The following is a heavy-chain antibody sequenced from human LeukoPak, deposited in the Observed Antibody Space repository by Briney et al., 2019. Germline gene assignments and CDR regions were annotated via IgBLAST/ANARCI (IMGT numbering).Heavy chain of an antibody. Sequence: SETLSLTCTVSGGSISSRNYYWGWIRQPPGKGLEWIGSIYYGESASYNSSLQSRVTISEDTSKNQFSLRLSSVTAADTAVYYCARVCDYWGQGTLVTVSS. D-gene: IGHD3-16*01. CDR2: IYYGESA. V-gene: IGHV4-39*01. CDR1: GGSISSRNYY. J-gene: IGHJ4*02. CDR3: ARVCDY.